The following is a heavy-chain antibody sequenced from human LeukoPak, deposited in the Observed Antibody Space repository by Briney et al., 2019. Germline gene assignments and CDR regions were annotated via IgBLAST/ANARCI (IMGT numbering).Heavy chain of an antibody. J-gene: IGHJ3*02. V-gene: IGHV4-59*01. CDR3: ARGKVKDFWSGNDAFDI. CDR1: GGSISSYY. CDR2: IYYSGST. Sequence: SETLSLTCTVSGGSISSYYWSWIRQPPGKGLEWLGYIYYSGSTNYNPSLKSRVTISVDTSKNQFSLKLSSVTAADTAVYYCARGKVKDFWSGNDAFDIWGQGTMVTVSS. D-gene: IGHD3-3*01.